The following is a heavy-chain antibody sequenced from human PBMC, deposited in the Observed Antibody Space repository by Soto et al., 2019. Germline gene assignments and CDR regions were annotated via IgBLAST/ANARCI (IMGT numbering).Heavy chain of an antibody. D-gene: IGHD3-16*01. CDR2: IKQDGSEK. J-gene: IGHJ4*02. CDR1: GFTFSSYW. Sequence: LRLSCAASGFTFSSYWMSWVRQAPGKGLEWVANIKQDGSEKYYVDSVKGRFTISRDNAKNSLYLQMNSLRAEDTAVYYCASGPEWGSFYYFDYWGQGTLVTGS. V-gene: IGHV3-7*01. CDR3: ASGPEWGSFYYFDY.